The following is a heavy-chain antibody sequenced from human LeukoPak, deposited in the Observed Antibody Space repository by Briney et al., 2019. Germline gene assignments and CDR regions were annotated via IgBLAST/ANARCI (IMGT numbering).Heavy chain of an antibody. J-gene: IGHJ4*02. CDR2: IKGDGSDK. V-gene: IGHV3-7*03. CDR1: GFTYTNYW. D-gene: IGHD7-27*01. Sequence: GGSLRLSCVASGFTYTNYWMAWVRQAPGKGLEWVANIKGDGSDKNHADSVKGRFTVSRDNAKNSLYLEMNNLRAEDTAVYYCARDAPWGYFDYWGQGTLVTSSS. CDR3: ARDAPWGYFDY.